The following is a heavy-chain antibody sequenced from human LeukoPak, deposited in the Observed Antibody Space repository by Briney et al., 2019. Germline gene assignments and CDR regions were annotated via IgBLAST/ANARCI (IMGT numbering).Heavy chain of an antibody. D-gene: IGHD3-22*01. CDR2: IKSDGST. J-gene: IGHJ1*01. CDR3: ARAPAEIGGYYPEYFRH. CDR1: GFTFSRYW. Sequence: GVSHRLSCAASGFTFSRYWMHWVRQAPGKGLVWVSRIKSDGSTNYADSVKGRFTISRDNAKNTVSLQMNSLRAEDTGVYYCARAPAEIGGYYPEYFRHWGQGTLVTVSS. V-gene: IGHV3-74*01.